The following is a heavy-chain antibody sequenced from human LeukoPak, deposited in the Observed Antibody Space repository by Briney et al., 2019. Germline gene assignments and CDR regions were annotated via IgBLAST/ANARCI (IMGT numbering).Heavy chain of an antibody. CDR1: GYTFTSYG. CDR3: ARVQVCSSTSCYMASDY. V-gene: IGHV1-18*01. CDR2: ISAYNGNT. D-gene: IGHD2-2*02. Sequence: ASVKVSCKASGYTFTSYGISWVRQAPGQGLEWMGWISAYNGNTNYAQKLQGRVTMTTDTSTSTAYMELRSLRSDDTAVYYCARVQVCSSTSCYMASDYWGQGTLVTVSS. J-gene: IGHJ4*02.